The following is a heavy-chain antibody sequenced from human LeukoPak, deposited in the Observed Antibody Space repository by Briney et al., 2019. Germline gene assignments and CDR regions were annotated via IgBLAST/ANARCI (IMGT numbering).Heavy chain of an antibody. D-gene: IGHD3-10*01. J-gene: IGHJ4*02. CDR1: GFTVSSNY. V-gene: IGHV3-53*01. CDR2: IYSGGST. Sequence: GGSLRLSCAASGFTVSSNYMSWVRQAPGKGLEWVSVIYSGGSTYYADSVKGRFTISIDNSKNTLYLQMNSLRAEDTAVYYCARDRRGSGSYYNGDFAYGAQGPRVTVSS. CDR3: ARDRRGSGSYYNGDFAY.